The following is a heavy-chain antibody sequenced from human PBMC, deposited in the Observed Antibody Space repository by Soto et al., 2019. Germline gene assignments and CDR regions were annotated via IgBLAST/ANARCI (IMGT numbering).Heavy chain of an antibody. D-gene: IGHD2-15*01. CDR3: ARDGGNWTDFDY. CDR1: GGSISSGGYY. CDR2: IYYSGST. V-gene: IGHV4-31*03. Sequence: QVQLQESGPGLVKPSQTLSLTCTVSGGSISSGGYYWSWIRQHPGKGLEWIGYIYYSGSTYYNPSLKSRVTISVDTSKNQFSLKLSSVTAAATAVYPCARDGGNWTDFDYWGQGTLVTVSS. J-gene: IGHJ4*02.